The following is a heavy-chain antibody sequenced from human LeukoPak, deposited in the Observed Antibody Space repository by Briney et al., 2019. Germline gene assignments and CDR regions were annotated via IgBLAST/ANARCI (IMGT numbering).Heavy chain of an antibody. CDR1: GFTFSSYA. Sequence: GGSLRLSCAASGFTFSSYAMSWVRQAPGKGLEWVSGISGSGGNTYYADSVKGRFTISRDNSKNTLYLQMNSLRAEDTAVYYCARFKQKRSYFDYWGQGTLVTVSS. J-gene: IGHJ4*02. CDR3: ARFKQKRSYFDY. D-gene: IGHD1/OR15-1a*01. V-gene: IGHV3-23*01. CDR2: ISGSGGNT.